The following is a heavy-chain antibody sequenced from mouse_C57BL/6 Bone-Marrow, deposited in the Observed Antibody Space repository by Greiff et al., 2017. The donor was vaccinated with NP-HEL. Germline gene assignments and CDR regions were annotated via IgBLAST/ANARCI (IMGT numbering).Heavy chain of an antibody. CDR3: ATCYRGGWTS. Sequence: EVQLVESEGGLVQPGSSMKLSCTASGFTFSDYYMAWVRQVPEKGLEWVANINYDGSSTYYLDSLKSRFIISRDNAKNILYLQMSSLKSEDTATYYCATCYRGGWTSWGQGTSVTVSS. CDR2: INYDGSST. CDR1: GFTFSDYY. D-gene: IGHD2-12*01. J-gene: IGHJ4*01. V-gene: IGHV5-16*01.